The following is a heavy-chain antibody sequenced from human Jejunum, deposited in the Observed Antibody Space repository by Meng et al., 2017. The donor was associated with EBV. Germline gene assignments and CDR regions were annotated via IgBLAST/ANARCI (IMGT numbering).Heavy chain of an antibody. J-gene: IGHJ4*02. CDR1: GFTFSSSA. V-gene: IGHV3-23*04. Sequence: EVQRVGAGGGLVQPGGSLRLSCAASGFTFSSSAMSWVRQAPGKGLEWVSVISGSAGSTYYADSVKGRFTISRDTSNNTLYLQMNSLRAEDTAIYYCAKLLKYWGQGTLVTVSS. CDR3: AKLLKY. CDR2: ISGSAGST.